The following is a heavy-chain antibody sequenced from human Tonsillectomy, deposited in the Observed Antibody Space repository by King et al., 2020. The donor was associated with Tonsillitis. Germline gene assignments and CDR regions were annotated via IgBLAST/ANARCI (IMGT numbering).Heavy chain of an antibody. D-gene: IGHD3-10*01. V-gene: IGHV3-9*01. CDR3: ARGYGSGSYYLYYYYGMDV. CDR2: SSWNSGSI. J-gene: IGHJ6*02. CDR1: GFTFDDYA. Sequence: VQLVESGGGLVQPGRSLRLSCAASGFTFDDYAMHWVRQAPGKGLEWVSGSSWNSGSIGYADSVKGRFTISRDNAKNSLYLQMNSLRAEDTALYYCARGYGSGSYYLYYYYGMDVWGQGTTVTVSS.